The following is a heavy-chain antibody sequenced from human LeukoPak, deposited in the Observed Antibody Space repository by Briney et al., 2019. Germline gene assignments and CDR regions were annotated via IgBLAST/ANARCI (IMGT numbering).Heavy chain of an antibody. Sequence: PSETLSLTCTVSGGSISGGYWSWIRQPPGRGLEWIGYVYTSGSTNYNPSLKSRVTMSVDTSKNQFSLKLSSVTAADTAVYYCARDPRVDIVVVPAAMGRYNWFDPWGQGTLVTVSS. J-gene: IGHJ5*02. CDR2: VYTSGST. CDR3: ARDPRVDIVVVPAAMGRYNWFDP. D-gene: IGHD2-2*03. CDR1: GGSISGGY. V-gene: IGHV4-4*09.